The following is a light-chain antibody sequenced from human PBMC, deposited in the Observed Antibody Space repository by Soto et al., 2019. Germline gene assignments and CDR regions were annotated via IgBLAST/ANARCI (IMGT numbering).Light chain of an antibody. CDR3: QQYTTFPLT. Sequence: DIQMTQSPSSLSASVGDRVTITCRASESISSWLAWYQQKPGKAPRLLIFKASSLEGGVPSRFSDSGSGTEFELIISRLQPDAFATYSCQQYTTFPLTCGGGTKVEIK. J-gene: IGKJ4*01. CDR1: ESISSW. CDR2: KAS. V-gene: IGKV1-5*03.